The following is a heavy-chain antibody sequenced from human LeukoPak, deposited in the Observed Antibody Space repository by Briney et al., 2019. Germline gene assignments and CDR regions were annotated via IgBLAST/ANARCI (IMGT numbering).Heavy chain of an antibody. D-gene: IGHD6-6*01. CDR2: INPNSGGT. CDR1: VYTSTDYY. Sequence: ASVTVSCKASVYTSTDYYMHWVRQAPGQGLEWMGWINPNSGGTNYAQKFQGRVTMTRDTSISTAYMELSRLRSDDTAVYYCATTTYSSSSHGAFDIWGQGTMVTVSS. CDR3: ATTTYSSSSHGAFDI. V-gene: IGHV1-2*02. J-gene: IGHJ3*02.